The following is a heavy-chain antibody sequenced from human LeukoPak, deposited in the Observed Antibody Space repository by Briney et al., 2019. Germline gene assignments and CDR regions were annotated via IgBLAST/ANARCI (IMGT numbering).Heavy chain of an antibody. CDR3: ARSYYYGSRSYVDY. J-gene: IGHJ4*02. Sequence: SETLSLTCAVYGGSLSGYYWGWIRQPPGKGLEWIGSIYYSGSTYYNPSLKSRVTISVDTSKNQFSLKLSSVTAADTAVYYCARSYYYGSRSYVDYWGQGTLVTVSS. D-gene: IGHD3-10*01. CDR2: IYYSGST. CDR1: GGSLSGYY. V-gene: IGHV4-39*07.